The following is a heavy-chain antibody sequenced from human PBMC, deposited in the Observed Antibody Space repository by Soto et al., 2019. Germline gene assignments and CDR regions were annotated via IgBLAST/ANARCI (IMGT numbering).Heavy chain of an antibody. Sequence: EVQLVESGGGLVKPGGSLRLSCAASGFKFSRYGMNWLRQAPGKGLEWVASISSSTSYVYYADSVKGRFSTSRDNAKNILYLEMYALRTEDTAVYYCARDPSEGRVGNWFESWGQGTLVTVSS. V-gene: IGHV3-21*06. CDR3: ARDPSEGRVGNWFES. CDR1: GFKFSRYG. D-gene: IGHD2-2*01. J-gene: IGHJ5*01. CDR2: ISSSTSYV.